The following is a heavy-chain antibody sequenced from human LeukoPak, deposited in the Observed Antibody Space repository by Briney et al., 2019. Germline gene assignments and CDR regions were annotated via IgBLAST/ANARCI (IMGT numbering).Heavy chain of an antibody. V-gene: IGHV1-8*01. D-gene: IGHD6-19*01. CDR2: MNPNSGNT. CDR3: ARDSGAAGYSSGWYAKDY. CDR1: GYTFTSYD. J-gene: IGHJ4*02. Sequence: ASVKVSCKASGYTFTSYDINWVRQATGQGLEWMGWMNPNSGNTGYAQKFQGRVTMTRNTSISTAYMELSSLRSEDTAVYYCARDSGAAGYSSGWYAKDYWGQGTLVTVSS.